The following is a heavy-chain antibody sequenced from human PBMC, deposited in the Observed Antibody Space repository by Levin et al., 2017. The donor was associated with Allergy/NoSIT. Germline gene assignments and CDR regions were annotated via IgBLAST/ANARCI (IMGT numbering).Heavy chain of an antibody. CDR2: INSDGSST. CDR1: GFTFRNYW. Sequence: GSLRLSCAASGFTFRNYWMHWVRQASGKGLVWVSRINSDGSSTNYADSVKGRFTISRDNAKNTLYLQMNSLRAEDTAVYYCASGLVGDSAYWGQGTLVTVSS. D-gene: IGHD1-26*01. J-gene: IGHJ4*02. CDR3: ASGLVGDSAY. V-gene: IGHV3-74*01.